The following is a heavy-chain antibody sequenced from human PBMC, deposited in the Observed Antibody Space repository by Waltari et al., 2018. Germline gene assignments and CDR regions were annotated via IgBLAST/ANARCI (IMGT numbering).Heavy chain of an antibody. CDR3: ARLAIEGYFDY. D-gene: IGHD5-18*01. J-gene: IGHJ4*02. Sequence: QVQLQESGPGLVKPSETLSLTCAVSGYSISSGYYWGWIRQPPGKGLEWIGSIYHSGRTYYNPSLKSRVTISVDTSKNQFSLKLSSVTAADTAVYYCARLAIEGYFDYWGQGTLVTVSS. CDR1: GYSISSGYY. V-gene: IGHV4-38-2*01. CDR2: IYHSGRT.